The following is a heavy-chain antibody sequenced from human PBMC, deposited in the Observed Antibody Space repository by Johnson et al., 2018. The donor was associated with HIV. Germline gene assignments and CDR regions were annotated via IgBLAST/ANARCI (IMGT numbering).Heavy chain of an antibody. J-gene: IGHJ3*02. D-gene: IGHD6-6*01. CDR3: AKDEYSKSYVGGVDFDI. CDR2: ISYDGTNK. Sequence: QVQLVESGGGVVQPGTSLRLSCAASGFTFSNYGMHWVRQAPGEGLEWVALISYDGTNKYYAASVKGRFSISRDTSKNTLYLKMNSLRAEDTAVYYCAKDEYSKSYVGGVDFDIWGQGTLVTVSS. V-gene: IGHV3-30*18. CDR1: GFTFSNYG.